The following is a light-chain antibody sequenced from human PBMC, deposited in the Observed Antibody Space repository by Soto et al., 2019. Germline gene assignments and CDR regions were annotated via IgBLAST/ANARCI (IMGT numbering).Light chain of an antibody. CDR3: ISYITTSTSYV. CDR1: SSNIGAGYD. J-gene: IGLJ1*01. CDR2: GNS. Sequence: QSVLTQPPSVSGAPGQRVTISCTGSSSNIGAGYDVHWYQQLPGTAPKLLIYGNSNRPSGVPDRFSGSKSGTSASLTISGLQAEDEADYYCISYITTSTSYVFGAGTKVTVL. V-gene: IGLV1-40*01.